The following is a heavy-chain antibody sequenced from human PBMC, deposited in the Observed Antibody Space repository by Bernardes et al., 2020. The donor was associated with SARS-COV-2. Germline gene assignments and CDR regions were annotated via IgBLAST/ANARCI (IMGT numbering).Heavy chain of an antibody. CDR1: GFTFSSYG. CDR3: ATTPQYEYTRVFDF. D-gene: IGHD2-15*01. V-gene: IGHV3-30*03. J-gene: IGHJ4*02. CDR2: ISYDGGEK. Sequence: GGSLRLSCAASGFTFSSYGMHWVRQAPGKGLEWVAVISYDGGEKFYADSVKGRFTISRDNSKNTLYLQMNSLRAEDTAVYYCATTPQYEYTRVFDFWGQGTLVTVS.